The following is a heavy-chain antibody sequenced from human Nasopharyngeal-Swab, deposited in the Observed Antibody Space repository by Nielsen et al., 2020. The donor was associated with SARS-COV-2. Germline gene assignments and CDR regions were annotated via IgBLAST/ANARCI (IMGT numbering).Heavy chain of an antibody. J-gene: IGHJ6*02. V-gene: IGHV3-7*01. CDR3: ARDQYYDSSGYYYYGMDV. CDR2: IKQDGSEK. D-gene: IGHD3-22*01. CDR1: GFTFSSYW. Sequence: GESLKISCAAPGFTFSSYWMSWVRQAPGKGLEWVANIKQDGSEKYYVDSVKGRFTISRDNAKNSLYLQMNSLRAEDTAVYYCARDQYYDSSGYYYYGMDVWGQGTTVTVSS.